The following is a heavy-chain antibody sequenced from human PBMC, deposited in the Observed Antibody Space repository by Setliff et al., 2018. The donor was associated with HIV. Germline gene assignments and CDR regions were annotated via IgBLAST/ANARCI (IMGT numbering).Heavy chain of an antibody. CDR1: GGSFSGYY. D-gene: IGHD6-13*01. V-gene: IGHV4-34*01. Sequence: SETLSLTCAVSGGSFSGYYWSWIRQPPGEGLEWIGEINHSGSTNYNPSLKSRVTISVDTSMDQFSLKLNSVTAADTAVYYCAAASSWDPLLDYWGQGTLVTVSS. J-gene: IGHJ4*02. CDR2: INHSGST. CDR3: AAASSWDPLLDY.